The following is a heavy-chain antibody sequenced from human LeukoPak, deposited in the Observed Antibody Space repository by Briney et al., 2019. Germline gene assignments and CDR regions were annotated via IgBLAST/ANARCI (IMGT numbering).Heavy chain of an antibody. CDR1: GYTFTSYY. Sequence: GASVKVSCKASGYTFTSYYMHWVRQAPGQGLEWMGLINPSGGGTFYAQKFQGRVTMTRDTSTSTVHMELSSLGSEDTAVYYCARDRYYGGNSHFDYWGQGTLVTVSS. CDR3: ARDRYYGGNSHFDY. CDR2: INPSGGGT. V-gene: IGHV1-46*01. D-gene: IGHD4-23*01. J-gene: IGHJ4*02.